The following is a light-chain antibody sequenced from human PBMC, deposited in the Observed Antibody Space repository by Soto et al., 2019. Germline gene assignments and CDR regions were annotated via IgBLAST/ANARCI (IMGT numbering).Light chain of an antibody. Sequence: QSALTQPASVSGSPGQSITTSCAGTSTDIASYNVVSWYQQNPGKAPKLIIYEGNKPPSGVSNRFSGSKSGNTASLTISGLQTEDEADYYCCSYATTGTLYVFGPGTKLTVL. CDR1: STDIASYNV. CDR3: CSYATTGTLYV. CDR2: EGN. V-gene: IGLV2-23*01. J-gene: IGLJ1*01.